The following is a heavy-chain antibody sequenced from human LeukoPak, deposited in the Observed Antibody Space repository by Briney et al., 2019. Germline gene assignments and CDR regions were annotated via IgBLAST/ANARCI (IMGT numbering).Heavy chain of an antibody. CDR2: ISYDGGIT. D-gene: IGHD3-10*01. V-gene: IGHV3-30*01. J-gene: IGHJ4*02. CDR3: ARDSTYYYASGSSGPHYFDY. Sequence: QPGGSLRLSYAASGFTFSSYAMHWVRQAPGKGLEWVAVISYDGGITNYADSVKGRFTISRDNSKNTLYLQLNSLGAEDAAVYYCARDSTYYYASGSSGPHYFDYWGQGTLVTVSS. CDR1: GFTFSSYA.